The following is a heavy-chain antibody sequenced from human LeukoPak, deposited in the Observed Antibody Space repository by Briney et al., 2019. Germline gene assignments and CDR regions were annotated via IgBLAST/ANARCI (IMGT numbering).Heavy chain of an antibody. CDR3: ANSIVVPADIPYYYYYGMDV. D-gene: IGHD2-2*01. V-gene: IGHV3-23*01. J-gene: IGHJ6*02. CDR1: GFTFSSYA. Sequence: GGSLRLSCAASGFTFSSYAMTWVRQAPGKGLEWVSAISGSGGSTYYADSVKGRFTISRDNSKNTLYLQMNSLRAEDTAVYYCANSIVVPADIPYYYYYGMDVWGQGTTVTVSS. CDR2: ISGSGGST.